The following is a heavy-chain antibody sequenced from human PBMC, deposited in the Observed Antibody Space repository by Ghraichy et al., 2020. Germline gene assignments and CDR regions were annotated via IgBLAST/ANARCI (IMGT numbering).Heavy chain of an antibody. CDR3: AVLPRTTSPMDV. CDR2: INPNTGGT. V-gene: IGHV1-2*02. Sequence: ASVKVSCKASGYTFTGYYMHWVRQAPGQGLEWMGWINPNTGGTDFPLRFQGRVTMTRDTSTSTAYLELTSLTTDDTAVYYCAVLPRTTSPMDVWGQGTTVTVSS. J-gene: IGHJ6*02. CDR1: GYTFTGYY. D-gene: IGHD1-7*01.